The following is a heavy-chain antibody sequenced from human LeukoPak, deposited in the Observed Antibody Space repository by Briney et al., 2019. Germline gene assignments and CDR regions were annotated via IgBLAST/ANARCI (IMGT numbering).Heavy chain of an antibody. V-gene: IGHV1-69*01. J-gene: IGHJ6*02. CDR2: IIPIFGTA. D-gene: IGHD6-13*01. CDR1: GGTFSSYA. CDR3: ARTNRHSSRWLTPNAYYYYGMDV. Sequence: SVKVSCKASGGTFSSYAISWVRQAPGQGLEWMGGIIPIFGTANYAQKFQGRVTITADESTSTAYMELSSLRSEDTAVYYCARTNRHSSRWLTPNAYYYYGMDVWGPGTTVTVSS.